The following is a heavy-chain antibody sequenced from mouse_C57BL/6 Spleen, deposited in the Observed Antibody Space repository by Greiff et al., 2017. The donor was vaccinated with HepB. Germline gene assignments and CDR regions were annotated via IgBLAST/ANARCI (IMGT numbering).Heavy chain of an antibody. CDR1: GYTFTSYW. Sequence: VQLQQPGAELVMPGASVKLSCKASGYTFTSYWMHWVKQRPGQGLEWIGEIDPSDSYTNYNQKFKGKSTLPVDKSSSTAYMQLGSLTSEDAAVYYCSRGWDGFDYWGRGTTLTVSS. CDR3: SRGWDGFDY. J-gene: IGHJ2*01. V-gene: IGHV1-69*01. CDR2: IDPSDSYT. D-gene: IGHD4-1*01.